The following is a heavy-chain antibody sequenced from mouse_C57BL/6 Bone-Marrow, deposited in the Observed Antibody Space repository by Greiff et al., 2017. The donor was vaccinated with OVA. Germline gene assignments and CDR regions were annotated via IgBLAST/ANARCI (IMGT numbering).Heavy chain of an antibody. CDR2: IDPSDSYT. CDR3: ARYDYDWFAY. CDR1: GYTFTSYW. V-gene: IGHV1-59*01. J-gene: IGHJ3*01. Sequence: QVQLKQPGAELVRPGTSVKLSCKASGYTFTSYWMHWVKQRPGQGLEWIGVIDPSDSYTNYNQKFKGKATLTVDTSSSTAYMQLSSLTSEDSAVYYCARYDYDWFAYWGQGTLVTVSA. D-gene: IGHD2-4*01.